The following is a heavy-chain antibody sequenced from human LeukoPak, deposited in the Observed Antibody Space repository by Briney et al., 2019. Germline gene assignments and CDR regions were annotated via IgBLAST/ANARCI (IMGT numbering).Heavy chain of an antibody. CDR3: APNFMVAVAGTRAVVSGWFDP. Sequence: SETLSLTCTVSGGSISSSSYYWGWIRQPPGKGLEWIGSIYYSGSTYYNPSLKSRVTISVDTSKNQFSLKLSSVTAADTAVYYCAPNFMVAVAGTRAVVSGWFDPWGQGTLVTVSS. CDR1: GGSISSSSYY. J-gene: IGHJ5*02. CDR2: IYYSGST. D-gene: IGHD6-19*01. V-gene: IGHV4-39*01.